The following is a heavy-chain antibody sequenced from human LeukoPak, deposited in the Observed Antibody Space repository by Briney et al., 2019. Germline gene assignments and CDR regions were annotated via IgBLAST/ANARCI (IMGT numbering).Heavy chain of an antibody. CDR3: ARDRLGATGHWRIDV. D-gene: IGHD1-1*01. V-gene: IGHV4-4*07. J-gene: IGHJ2*01. CDR1: GGSFSSYY. CDR2: IYNSGTT. Sequence: SETLSLTCTVSGGSFSSYYWTWIRQPAGKGLEWIGRIYNSGTTNYSPSLESRVSMSLDTSKNRFSLSLSSVTAADTAVYYCARDRLGATGHWRIDVWGRGTLVTVSS.